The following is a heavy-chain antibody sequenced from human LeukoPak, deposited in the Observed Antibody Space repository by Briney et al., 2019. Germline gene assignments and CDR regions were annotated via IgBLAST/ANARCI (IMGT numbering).Heavy chain of an antibody. CDR2: IYYSGST. CDR3: AGLYGGYYYYYMDV. CDR1: GGSISSHY. D-gene: IGHD4-23*01. Sequence: SETLSLTRTVSGGSISSHYWSWIWQPPGKGLEWIGYIYYSGSTNYNPSLKSRVTISVDTSKNQFSLKLSSVTAADTAVYYCAGLYGGYYYYYMDVWGKGTTVTVSS. V-gene: IGHV4-59*11. J-gene: IGHJ6*03.